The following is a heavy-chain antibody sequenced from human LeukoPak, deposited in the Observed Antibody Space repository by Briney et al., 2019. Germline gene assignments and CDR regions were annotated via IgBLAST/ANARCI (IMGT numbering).Heavy chain of an antibody. CDR3: AREGVKWDLDY. CDR2: IKQDGSEK. CDR1: GFTFSSYW. Sequence: GGSLRLSCAVSGFTFSSYWMSWVRQAPGKGLEWVANIKQDGSEKYYVDSVKGRFTISRDNAKNSLYLQMNSLRAEDTAVYYCAREGVKWDLDYWGRGTLVTVSS. J-gene: IGHJ4*02. D-gene: IGHD1-26*01. V-gene: IGHV3-7*01.